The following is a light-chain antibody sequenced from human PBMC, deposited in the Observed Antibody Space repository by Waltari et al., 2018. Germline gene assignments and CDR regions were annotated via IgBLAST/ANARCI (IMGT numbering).Light chain of an antibody. V-gene: IGLV2-14*03. Sequence: QSALTQPASVSGSPGQSITISCPGTSRDVGGYNYVSWYQQHPGKAPKLMIYDVSNRPSGVSKRCSGSKSGNTASLTISGLQAEDEADYYCSSYTSSSTVVFGGGTKLTVL. CDR2: DVS. J-gene: IGLJ2*01. CDR3: SSYTSSSTVV. CDR1: SRDVGGYNY.